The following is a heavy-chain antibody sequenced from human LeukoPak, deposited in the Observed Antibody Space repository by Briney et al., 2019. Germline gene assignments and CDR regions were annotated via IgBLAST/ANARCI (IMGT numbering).Heavy chain of an antibody. D-gene: IGHD3-22*01. CDR1: GFTFDDYA. Sequence: GGSLRLSCAASGFTFDDYAMHWVRQAPGKGLEWVSLISGDGGRTYYADSVEGRFTISRDNSKNSLYLQMNSLRAEDTALYYCAKDMRPDSSGKGAFDIWGQGTMVTVSS. V-gene: IGHV3-43*02. J-gene: IGHJ3*02. CDR3: AKDMRPDSSGKGAFDI. CDR2: ISGDGGRT.